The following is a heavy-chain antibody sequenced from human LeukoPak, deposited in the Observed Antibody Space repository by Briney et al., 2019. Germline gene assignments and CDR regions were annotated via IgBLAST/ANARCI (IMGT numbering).Heavy chain of an antibody. CDR3: ARDRVTVVTPDAFDI. V-gene: IGHV3-23*01. Sequence: GGSLILSCAASGFTFSSYAMSWVRQAPGKGLEWVSGISGSGGSTYYADSVKGRFTISRDNSKNTLYLEMNSLRVEDTAVYYCARDRVTVVTPDAFDIWGQGTTVTVSS. J-gene: IGHJ3*02. D-gene: IGHD4-23*01. CDR1: GFTFSSYA. CDR2: ISGSGGST.